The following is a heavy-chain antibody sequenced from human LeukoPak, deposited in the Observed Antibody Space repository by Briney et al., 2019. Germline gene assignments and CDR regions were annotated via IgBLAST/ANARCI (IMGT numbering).Heavy chain of an antibody. V-gene: IGHV4-59*01. J-gene: IGHJ4*02. D-gene: IGHD6-13*01. CDR2: IYYSGTT. Sequence: PSETLSLTCTVSGGSISSYYWSWIRQPPGRGREWIGYIYYSGTTNYTPSLKTRVTISADTSKNQFSLKLSSLPAAATAVYYCARGVYIAAAQDGYWGQGTLVTVSS. CDR1: GGSISSYY. CDR3: ARGVYIAAAQDGY.